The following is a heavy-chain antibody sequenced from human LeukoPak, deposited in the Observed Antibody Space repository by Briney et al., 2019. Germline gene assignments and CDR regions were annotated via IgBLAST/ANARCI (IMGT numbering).Heavy chain of an antibody. Sequence: AGSLRLSCAASGFTFSSYGTHWVRQAPGKGLEWMAFIRYDGSNKYYADSAKGRFTISRDNSKNTLYLQMNSLRAEDTAVYYCAKPEALDITIFGVVIDLDFDYWGQGTLVTVSS. CDR3: AKPEALDITIFGVVIDLDFDY. D-gene: IGHD3-3*01. J-gene: IGHJ4*02. CDR1: GFTFSSYG. CDR2: IRYDGSNK. V-gene: IGHV3-30*02.